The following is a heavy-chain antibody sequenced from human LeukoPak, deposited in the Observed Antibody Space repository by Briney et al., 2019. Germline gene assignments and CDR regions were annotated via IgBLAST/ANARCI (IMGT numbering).Heavy chain of an antibody. V-gene: IGHV1-18*01. D-gene: IGHD1-26*01. CDR2: ISAYNGNT. CDR3: ARDDPVGFPVGFDY. CDR1: GYTFTSYG. Sequence: GASVKVSCTASGYTFTSYGISWVRQAPGQGLEWMGWISAYNGNTNYAQKFQGRVTMTTDTSTSTAHMELRSLRSGDTAVYYCARDDPVGFPVGFDYWGQGTLVTVSS. J-gene: IGHJ4*02.